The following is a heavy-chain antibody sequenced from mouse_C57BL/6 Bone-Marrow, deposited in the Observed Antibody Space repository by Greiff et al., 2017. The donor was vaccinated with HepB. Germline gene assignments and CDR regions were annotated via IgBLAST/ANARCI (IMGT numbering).Heavy chain of an antibody. V-gene: IGHV1-54*01. Sequence: QVQLQQSGAELVRPGTSVKVSCKASGYAFTNYLIEWVKQRPGQGLEWIGVINPGSGGTNYNEKFKGKATLTADKSSSTAYMQLSSLTSEDSAVYFCARVTGTSDYWGQGTTLTVSS. CDR2: INPGSGGT. CDR1: GYAFTNYL. CDR3: ARVTGTSDY. J-gene: IGHJ2*01. D-gene: IGHD4-1*01.